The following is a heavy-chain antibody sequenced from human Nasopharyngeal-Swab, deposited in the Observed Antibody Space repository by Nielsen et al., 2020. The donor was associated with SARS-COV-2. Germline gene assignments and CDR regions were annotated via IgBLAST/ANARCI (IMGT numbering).Heavy chain of an antibody. CDR2: INTNTGNP. D-gene: IGHD5-12*01. CDR1: GYTFTSYA. J-gene: IGHJ4*02. CDR3: ASIVATIFSPDSDFDY. Sequence: ASVKVSCKASGYTFTSYAMNWVRQAPGQGLEWMGWINTNTGNPTYAQGFTGRFVFSLDTSVSTAYLQISSLKAEDTAVYYCASIVATIFSPDSDFDYWGQGTLVTVSS. V-gene: IGHV7-4-1*02.